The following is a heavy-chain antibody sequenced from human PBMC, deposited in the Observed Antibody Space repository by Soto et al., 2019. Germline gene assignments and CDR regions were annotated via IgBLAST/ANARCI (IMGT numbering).Heavy chain of an antibody. CDR1: GGTFSSYA. CDR3: AMNPPDYYDSSGYYAFDY. Sequence: SVKVSCKASGGTFSSYALSWVRQAPGQGLEWMGGIIPIFGTANYAQKFQGRVTITADESTSTAYMELSSLRSEDTAVYYCAMNPPDYYDSSGYYAFDYWGQGTLVTVSS. D-gene: IGHD3-22*01. CDR2: IIPIFGTA. V-gene: IGHV1-69*13. J-gene: IGHJ4*02.